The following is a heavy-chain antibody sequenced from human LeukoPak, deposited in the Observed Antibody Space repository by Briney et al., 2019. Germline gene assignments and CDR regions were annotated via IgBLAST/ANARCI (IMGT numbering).Heavy chain of an antibody. CDR2: IYTGDSAT. CDR1: GSIFTSYW. CDR3: AIWGPTWTLSSSCPDFWFDP. Sequence: PGAPLQISSKCSGSIFTSYWIGWVRPLRAKGLEWRGIIYTGDSATRYSPSFQGQVTISADKSISTAYLQWSSLQASDTAMYYCAIWGPTWTLSSSCPDFWFDPWGQGTLVTVSS. J-gene: IGHJ5*02. V-gene: IGHV5-51*01. D-gene: IGHD6-13*01.